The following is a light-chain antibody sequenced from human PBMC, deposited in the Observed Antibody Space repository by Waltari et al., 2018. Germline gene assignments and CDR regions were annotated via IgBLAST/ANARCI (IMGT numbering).Light chain of an antibody. J-gene: IGLJ3*02. CDR1: NSDVGSYNL. Sequence: QSALTQPASVSGSPGQSITISCTGPNSDVGSYNLVSWYRQHPGKAPKLMIYEVNKRPSGVSNRFSGSKSGNTASLTISGLQAEDEADYYCCSYAGSSTLVFGGGTKLTVL. CDR3: CSYAGSSTLV. V-gene: IGLV2-23*02. CDR2: EVN.